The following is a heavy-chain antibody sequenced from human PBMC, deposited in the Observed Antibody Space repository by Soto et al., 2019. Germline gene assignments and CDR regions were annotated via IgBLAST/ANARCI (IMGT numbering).Heavy chain of an antibody. Sequence: QITLKESGPTLVKPPQTLTLTCTFSGFSFFTSNVGVGWIRQPPGKALEWLALIYWDDDKRSSPSLKSRLTRTKDIAKNQVVLTMTNMVPVDTGTYYCAHKGGRGAGMYVWGQGTTVTVAS. V-gene: IGHV2-5*02. D-gene: IGHD2-15*01. J-gene: IGHJ6*02. CDR2: IYWDDDK. CDR3: AHKGGRGAGMYV. CDR1: GFSFFTSNVG.